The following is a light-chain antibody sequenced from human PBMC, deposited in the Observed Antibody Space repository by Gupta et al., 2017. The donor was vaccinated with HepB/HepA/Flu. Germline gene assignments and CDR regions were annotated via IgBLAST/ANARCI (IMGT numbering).Light chain of an antibody. Sequence: DIKMTQSPSSLSASVGDRVTITCRASQGIGNYLNWYQQRPGKAPNVLIYVASTVESGVPSRFGGSGSGTDFTLTISKRQPEDFGTYFCQQRYEIPRTFGQGTXVEMK. J-gene: IGKJ1*01. CDR2: VAS. V-gene: IGKV1-39*01. CDR3: QQRYEIPRT. CDR1: QGIGNY.